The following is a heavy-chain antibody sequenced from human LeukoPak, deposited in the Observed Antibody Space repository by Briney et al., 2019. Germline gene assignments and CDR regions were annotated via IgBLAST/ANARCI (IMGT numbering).Heavy chain of an antibody. CDR3: ARHKAVAGTYY. J-gene: IGHJ4*02. Sequence: PSETLSLTCTVSGGSISSYCWSWIRQPPGKGLEWIGYIYYSGSTNYNPSLKSRVTISVDTSKNQFSLKLSSVTAADTAVYYCARHKAVAGTYYWGQGTLVTVSS. CDR2: IYYSGST. CDR1: GGSISSYC. D-gene: IGHD6-19*01. V-gene: IGHV4-59*01.